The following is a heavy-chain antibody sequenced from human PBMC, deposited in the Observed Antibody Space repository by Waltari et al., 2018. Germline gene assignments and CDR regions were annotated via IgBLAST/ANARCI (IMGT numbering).Heavy chain of an antibody. J-gene: IGHJ5*02. Sequence: QVQLQESGPGLVKPSETLSLTCTVSDYSISSGYYWGWVRQPPGKGLECIATIYQSGTTYYNPSLRSRVTISIDTSKNQVSLELRSVTAADTAVYYCASRYCSSTSCYNGIGSFDPWGQGTLVTVSS. CDR3: ASRYCSSTSCYNGIGSFDP. CDR1: DYSISSGYY. D-gene: IGHD2-2*02. V-gene: IGHV4-38-2*02. CDR2: IYQSGTT.